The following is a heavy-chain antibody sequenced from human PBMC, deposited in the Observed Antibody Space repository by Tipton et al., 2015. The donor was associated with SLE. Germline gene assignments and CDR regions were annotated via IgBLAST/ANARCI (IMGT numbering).Heavy chain of an antibody. Sequence: SLRLSCAASGFILRDYYMSWIRQAPGKGLEWVSYISSTGNTIYADSVKGRFTLSRDNAENSLSVHMNSLRAEDTAVYYCARGEVPFSCFDYWGQGTLVTVSS. J-gene: IGHJ4*02. D-gene: IGHD2-2*01. CDR1: GFILRDYY. CDR2: ISSTGNTI. V-gene: IGHV3-11*01. CDR3: ARGEVPFSCFDY.